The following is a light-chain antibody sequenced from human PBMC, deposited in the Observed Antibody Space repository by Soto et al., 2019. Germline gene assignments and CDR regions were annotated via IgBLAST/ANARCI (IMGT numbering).Light chain of an antibody. V-gene: IGLV2-8*01. J-gene: IGLJ1*01. CDR3: SSYAGSNNEV. CDR2: EVS. Sequence: QSVLTQPPSASGSPGQSVTISCAGTSSDVGTYDYVSWYQQHPGKAPKLMIYEVSKRSSGVPDRFSGSKSGNTASLTVSGRRAEDEAAYYCSSYAGSNNEVFGTGTKLTVL. CDR1: SSDVGTYDY.